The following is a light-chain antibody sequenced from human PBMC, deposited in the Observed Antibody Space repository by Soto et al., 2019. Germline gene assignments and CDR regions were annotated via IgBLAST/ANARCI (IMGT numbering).Light chain of an antibody. CDR1: SSDVGSYNR. CDR3: SLYTSSSNYV. J-gene: IGLJ1*01. V-gene: IGLV2-18*01. Sequence: QSVLTQPPSVSGSPGQSVTISCTGTSSDVGSYNRVSWYQQPPGTAPKLMIYEVSNRPSGVPDRFSGSKSGNTASLTISGLQAEDEADYYCSLYTSSSNYVFVTGTKLTVL. CDR2: EVS.